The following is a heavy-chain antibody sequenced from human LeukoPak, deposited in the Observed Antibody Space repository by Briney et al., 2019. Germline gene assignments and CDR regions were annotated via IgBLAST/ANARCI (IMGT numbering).Heavy chain of an antibody. Sequence: PSETLSLTCTVSGGSISSSSFYWGWFRQPPGKGLEWIGSIYYSGSTYYNPSLKSRVTISVDTSKNQFSLKLSSVTAADTAVYYCARDGKGNMFDVWGKGTTVTVSS. CDR3: ARDGKGNMFDV. CDR1: GGSISSSSFY. J-gene: IGHJ6*04. V-gene: IGHV4-39*07. CDR2: IYYSGST. D-gene: IGHD2/OR15-2a*01.